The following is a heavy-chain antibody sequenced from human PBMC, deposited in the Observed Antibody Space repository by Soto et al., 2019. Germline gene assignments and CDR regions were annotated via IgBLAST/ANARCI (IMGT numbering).Heavy chain of an antibody. Sequence: PSETLSLTCAVYGGSFSGYYWSWIRQPPGKGLEWIGEINHSGSTNYNPSLKSRVTISVDTSKNQFSLKLSSVTAADTAVYYCARVRRGMPFDYWGQGTLVTVSS. CDR1: GGSFSGYY. CDR2: INHSGST. D-gene: IGHD2-2*01. J-gene: IGHJ4*02. CDR3: ARVRRGMPFDY. V-gene: IGHV4-34*01.